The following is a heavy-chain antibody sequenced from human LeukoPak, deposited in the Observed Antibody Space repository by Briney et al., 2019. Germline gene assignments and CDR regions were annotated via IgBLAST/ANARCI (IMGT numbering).Heavy chain of an antibody. Sequence: ASVKVSCKASGYTFTGYYMHWVRQAPGQGLEWMGWINPNSGGTNYAQKFQGRVTMTRDTSISTAYMELSRLRSDDTAVYYCARDYDIWSGYSLDYWGQGTLVTVSS. J-gene: IGHJ4*02. CDR2: INPNSGGT. V-gene: IGHV1-2*02. D-gene: IGHD3-3*01. CDR1: GYTFTGYY. CDR3: ARDYDIWSGYSLDY.